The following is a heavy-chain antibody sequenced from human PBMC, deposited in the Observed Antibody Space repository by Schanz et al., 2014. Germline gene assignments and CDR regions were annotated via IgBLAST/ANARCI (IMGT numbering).Heavy chain of an antibody. D-gene: IGHD3-10*01. CDR2: ISGSGGST. V-gene: IGHV3-23*01. J-gene: IGHJ4*02. CDR1: GFTFSSYA. Sequence: EVQLLESGGGLVRPGGSLRLSCAASGFTFSSYAMSWVRQAPGKGLEWVSGISGSGGSTYYADSVKRRFTISRDISKNTLHLQVTSLRAEDTAIYYCARDGNYYGSRNYYKTPYYFDYWGQGTLVTVSS. CDR3: ARDGNYYGSRNYYKTPYYFDY.